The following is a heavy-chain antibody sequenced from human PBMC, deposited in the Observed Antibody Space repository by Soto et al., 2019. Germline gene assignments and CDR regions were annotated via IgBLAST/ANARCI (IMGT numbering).Heavy chain of an antibody. V-gene: IGHV4-39*01. D-gene: IGHD3-22*01. Sequence: SETLSLTCTVSGGSISSSSYYWGWIRQPPGKGLEWIGSIYYSGSTYYNPSLKSRVTISVDTSKNQFSLKLSSVTAADTAVYYFARHREYYYDSSGFGDYWGQGTLVTVSS. CDR1: GGSISSSSYY. CDR3: ARHREYYYDSSGFGDY. CDR2: IYYSGST. J-gene: IGHJ4*02.